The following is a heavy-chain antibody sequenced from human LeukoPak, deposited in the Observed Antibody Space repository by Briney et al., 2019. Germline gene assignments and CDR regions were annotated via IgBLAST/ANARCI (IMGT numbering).Heavy chain of an antibody. D-gene: IGHD4/OR15-4a*01. J-gene: IGHJ6*02. V-gene: IGHV1-18*01. Sequence: ASVKVSCKASGYTFSSYGINWVRLAPGRGPEWMASINPQKRDTHYALNFQGRVTVTAGTSTNTAYMELRSLRSDDTAIYYCARRKYGADYNGMDVWGQGTTVTVSS. CDR1: GYTFSSYG. CDR2: INPQKRDT. CDR3: ARRKYGADYNGMDV.